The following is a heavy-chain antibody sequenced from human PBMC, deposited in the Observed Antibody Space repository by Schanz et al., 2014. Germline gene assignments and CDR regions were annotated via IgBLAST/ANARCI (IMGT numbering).Heavy chain of an antibody. CDR1: GFTFSDYY. Sequence: QVQLVDSGGGLVKPGGSLRLSCAASGFTFSDYYMTWIRQAPGKGLEWVSDISDSGDSTHYADSVKGRFTISRDNAKNSLVLQMNSRSAEDADGYYCAKVPTAATYLDAWGLGTLVTVSS. V-gene: IGHV3-11*01. CDR2: ISDSGDST. D-gene: IGHD2-15*01. J-gene: IGHJ4*03. CDR3: AKVPTAATYLDA.